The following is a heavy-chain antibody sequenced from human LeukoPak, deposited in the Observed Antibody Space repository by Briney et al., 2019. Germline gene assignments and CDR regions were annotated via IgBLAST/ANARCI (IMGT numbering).Heavy chain of an antibody. D-gene: IGHD2-21*02. CDR3: SRDRGGGDIYFDY. CDR1: GFTFSTYS. V-gene: IGHV3-48*04. Sequence: GGSLRLSCAASGFTFSTYSMNWVRQAPGKGPEWISYISRSGATIYYADSVKGRFTISRDNAKNSLYLQMSSLGAEDTAIYYCSRDRGGGDIYFDYWGQGTLVTVSS. J-gene: IGHJ4*02. CDR2: ISRSGATI.